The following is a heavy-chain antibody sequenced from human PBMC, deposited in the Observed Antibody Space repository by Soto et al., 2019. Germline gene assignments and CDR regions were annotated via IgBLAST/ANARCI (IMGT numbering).Heavy chain of an antibody. CDR1: GDSVSRGSHS. D-gene: IGHD2-15*01. V-gene: IGHV4-61*01. CDR2: IYYTGST. J-gene: IGHJ4*01. Sequence: SETLSRTCSVSGDSVSRGSHSWTWTRQPPGKGLEFLGYIYYTGSTNYNPSLKSRVTISVDTSKNQISLKLTSVTAADTAVYYCARTSPGYGHGDYWGQ. CDR3: ARTSPGYGHGDY.